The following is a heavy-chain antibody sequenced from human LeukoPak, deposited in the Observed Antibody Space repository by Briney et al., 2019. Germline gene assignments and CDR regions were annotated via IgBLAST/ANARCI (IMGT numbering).Heavy chain of an antibody. CDR2: ISSRGNYI. Sequence: GGSLRLSCAASGFTFSTYSMSWVRQAPVKGLEWVSSISSRGNYIYYADSVKGRFTISRDNAKNSLYLQMNSLRAEDTAVFYCARLTYSSSPPDYWGQGTLVTVSS. CDR3: ARLTYSSSPPDY. V-gene: IGHV3-21*01. CDR1: GFTFSTYS. J-gene: IGHJ4*02. D-gene: IGHD6-13*01.